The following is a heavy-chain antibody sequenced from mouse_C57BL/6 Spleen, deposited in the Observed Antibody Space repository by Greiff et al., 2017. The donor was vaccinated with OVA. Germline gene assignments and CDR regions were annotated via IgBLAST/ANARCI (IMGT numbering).Heavy chain of an antibody. J-gene: IGHJ3*01. CDR3: ARHGRGFAY. CDR2: ISNLAYSI. D-gene: IGHD4-1*01. Sequence: DVKLVESGGGLVQPGGSLKLSCAASGFTFSDYGMAWVRQAPRKGPEWVAFISNLAYSIYYADTVTGRFTISRENAKNTLYLEMSSLRSEDTAMYYCARHGRGFAYWGQGTLVTVSA. CDR1: GFTFSDYG. V-gene: IGHV5-15*01.